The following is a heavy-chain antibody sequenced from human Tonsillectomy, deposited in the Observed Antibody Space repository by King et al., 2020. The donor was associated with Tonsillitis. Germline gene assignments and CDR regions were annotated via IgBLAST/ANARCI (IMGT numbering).Heavy chain of an antibody. CDR2: IYTSGST. CDR1: GGSISSGSYY. Sequence: QLQESGPGLVKPSQTLSLTCTVSGGSISSGSYYWSWILQPAGKGLEWMGRIYTSGSTNYNPPLKIRVTISVDTSKNQFSPKLSSVTAADTAVYYCARATGGGSYYPWARAAFDIWGQGTMVTVSS. V-gene: IGHV4-61*02. CDR3: ARATGGGSYYPWARAAFDI. D-gene: IGHD1-26*01. J-gene: IGHJ3*02.